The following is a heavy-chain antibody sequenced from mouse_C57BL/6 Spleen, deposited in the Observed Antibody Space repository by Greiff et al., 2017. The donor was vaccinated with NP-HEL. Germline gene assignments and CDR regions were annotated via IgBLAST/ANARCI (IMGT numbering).Heavy chain of an antibody. D-gene: IGHD2-1*01. Sequence: QVQLQQSGAELVMPGASVKLSCKASGYTFTSYWMHWVKQRPGQGLEWIGEIDPSDSYTNYNQKFKGKSTLTVDKSSSTAYMQLSSLTSEDSAVYYCARRIYYGNYSWYFDVWGTGTTVTVSS. CDR1: GYTFTSYW. J-gene: IGHJ1*03. CDR2: IDPSDSYT. V-gene: IGHV1-69*01. CDR3: ARRIYYGNYSWYFDV.